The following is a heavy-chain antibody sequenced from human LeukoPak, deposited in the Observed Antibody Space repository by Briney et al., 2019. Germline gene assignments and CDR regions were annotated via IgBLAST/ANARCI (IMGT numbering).Heavy chain of an antibody. Sequence: GGSLRLSCAASGFTFDDYAMHWVRQAPGKGLEGVSGISWKSDRIGYADSVKGRFTISRDNAKNSLYLQMNSLRAEDTALYYCAKSGIIQGYYFYYMDVWGKGTTVTISS. J-gene: IGHJ6*03. CDR3: AKSGIIQGYYFYYMDV. CDR2: ISWKSDRI. D-gene: IGHD5-18*01. CDR1: GFTFDDYA. V-gene: IGHV3-9*01.